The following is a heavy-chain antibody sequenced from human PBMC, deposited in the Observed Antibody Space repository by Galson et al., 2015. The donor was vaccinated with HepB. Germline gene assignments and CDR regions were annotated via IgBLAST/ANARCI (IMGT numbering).Heavy chain of an antibody. V-gene: IGHV3-23*01. CDR1: GFTFSSYA. CDR2: IGGSGART. CDR3: AKGPDSYYASGEHFDY. Sequence: SLRLSCAASGFTFSSYAMSWVRQVPGKGLEWVPAIGGSGARTYYADSVKGRFTISRDNSKNTLYLHMSSLRAEDTAVYYCAKGPDSYYASGEHFDYWGQGTLVTVSS. J-gene: IGHJ4*02. D-gene: IGHD3-10*01.